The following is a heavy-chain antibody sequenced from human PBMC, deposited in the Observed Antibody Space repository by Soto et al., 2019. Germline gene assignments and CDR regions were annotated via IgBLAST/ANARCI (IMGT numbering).Heavy chain of an antibody. J-gene: IGHJ6*02. V-gene: IGHV4-59*01. CDR1: GGSISSYY. Sequence: QVQLQESGPGLVKPSETLSLTCTVSGGSISSYYWSWIRQPPGKGLEWIGYIYYSGSTNYNPSLKSRFTISVDTSKNQFSLKLSSVTAADTAVYYCAAHGSSTCQTGCYYYYYGMDVWGQGTTVTVSS. CDR2: IYYSGST. D-gene: IGHD2-2*01. CDR3: AAHGSSTCQTGCYYYYYGMDV.